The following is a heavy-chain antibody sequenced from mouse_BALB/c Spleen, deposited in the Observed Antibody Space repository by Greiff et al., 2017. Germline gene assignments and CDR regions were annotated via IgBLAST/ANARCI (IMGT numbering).Heavy chain of an antibody. CDR3: ARGATGTDYAMDY. Sequence: EVQRVESGGGLVQPGGSRKLSCAASGFTFSSFGMHWVRQAPEKGLEWVAYISSGSSTIYYADTVKGRFTISRDNPKNTLFLQMTSLRSEDTAMYYCARGATGTDYAMDYWGQGTSVTVSS. J-gene: IGHJ4*01. D-gene: IGHD4-1*02. CDR2: ISSGSSTI. CDR1: GFTFSSFG. V-gene: IGHV5-17*02.